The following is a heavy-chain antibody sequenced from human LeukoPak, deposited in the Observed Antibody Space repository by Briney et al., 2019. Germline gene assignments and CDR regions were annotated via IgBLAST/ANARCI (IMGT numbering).Heavy chain of an antibody. CDR1: GFTFSSYA. D-gene: IGHD3-22*01. CDR3: ARDGLGDSSGYYFDY. CDR2: ISYDGSNK. Sequence: PGGSLRLSCAASGFTFSSYAMHWVRQAPGKGLEWVAVISYDGSNKYYADSVKGRFTISRDNSKNTLYLQMNSLRAEDTAVYYCARDGLGDSSGYYFDYWGQGTLVTVSS. J-gene: IGHJ4*02. V-gene: IGHV3-30-3*01.